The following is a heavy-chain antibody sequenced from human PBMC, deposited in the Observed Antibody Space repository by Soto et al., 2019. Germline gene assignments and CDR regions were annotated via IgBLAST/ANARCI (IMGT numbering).Heavy chain of an antibody. CDR1: GFTFSSYS. CDR2: ISSSSSTI. CDR3: ARFRGCSSTSCYYYYGMDV. D-gene: IGHD2-2*01. V-gene: IGHV3-48*02. J-gene: IGHJ6*02. Sequence: GGSLRLSCAASGFTFSSYSMNWVRQAPGKGLEWVSYISSSSSTIYYANSVKGRFTISRDNAKNSLYLQMNSLRDEDTAVYYCARFRGCSSTSCYYYYGMDVWGQGTTVTVSS.